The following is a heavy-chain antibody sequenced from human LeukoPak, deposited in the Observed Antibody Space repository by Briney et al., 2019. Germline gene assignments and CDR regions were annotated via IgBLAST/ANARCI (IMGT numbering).Heavy chain of an antibody. CDR1: GGSISTYY. D-gene: IGHD5-24*01. CDR2: IYTSGST. Sequence: SETLSLTCTVSGGSISTYYWNWIRQPAGKGLEWIGRIYTSGSTDYNPSLKSRVTMSLDTSKNQFSLKLSSVTAADTAVYFCARDFYLDGYPYFDYWGQGTLVTVSS. J-gene: IGHJ4*02. CDR3: ARDFYLDGYPYFDY. V-gene: IGHV4-4*07.